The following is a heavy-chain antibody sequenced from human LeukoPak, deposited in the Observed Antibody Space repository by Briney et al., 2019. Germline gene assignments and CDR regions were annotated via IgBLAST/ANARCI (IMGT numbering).Heavy chain of an antibody. CDR2: IYYSGST. V-gene: IGHV4-39*07. Sequence: PSETLSLTCTVSGVSISSSSYYWGWIRQPPGKGLEWIGSIYYSGSTNYNPSLKSRVTISVDTSKNQFSLKLSSATAADTAVYYCARVGDYVWGSYLWTPVGYYFDYWGQGTLVTVSS. CDR3: ARVGDYVWGSYLWTPVGYYFDY. D-gene: IGHD3-16*02. CDR1: GVSISSSSYY. J-gene: IGHJ4*02.